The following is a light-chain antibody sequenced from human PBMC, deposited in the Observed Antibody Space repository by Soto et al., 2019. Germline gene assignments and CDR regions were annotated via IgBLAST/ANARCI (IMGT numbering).Light chain of an antibody. CDR2: DAS. V-gene: IGKV3-11*01. Sequence: EIVLTQSPATLSLSPGERATLSCRASQSVSSYLAWYQQKPGQAPRLLIYDASNRATGIPARFSGSGSGTDFTLTISSLEPEDFAVYYWQQRSNWYTFCQGTKLEIK. CDR3: QQRSNWYT. CDR1: QSVSSY. J-gene: IGKJ2*01.